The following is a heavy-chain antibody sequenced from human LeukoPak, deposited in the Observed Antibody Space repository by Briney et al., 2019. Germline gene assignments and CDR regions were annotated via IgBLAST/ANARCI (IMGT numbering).Heavy chain of an antibody. D-gene: IGHD6-19*01. Sequence: PGGSLRLSCAASGFTFSSYAMHWVRQAPGKGLEYVSAISSNGGSTYYANSVKGRFTISRDNSKNTLYLQMGSLRAEDMAVYYCARESATSSGYSYFDYWGQGTLVTVSS. CDR3: ARESATSSGYSYFDY. CDR1: GFTFSSYA. J-gene: IGHJ4*02. CDR2: ISSNGGST. V-gene: IGHV3-64*01.